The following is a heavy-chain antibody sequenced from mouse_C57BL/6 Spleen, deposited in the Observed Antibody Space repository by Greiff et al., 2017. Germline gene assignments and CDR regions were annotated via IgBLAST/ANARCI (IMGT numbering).Heavy chain of an antibody. J-gene: IGHJ1*03. CDR1: GFTFSDYY. CDR2: INYDGSST. V-gene: IGHV5-16*01. CDR3: ARDELGHWYFDV. Sequence: EVQVVESEGGLVQPGSSMKLSCTASGFTFSDYYMAWVRQVPEKGLEWVANINYDGSSTYYLDSLKSRFIISRDNAKNILYLQMSSLKSEDTATYYCARDELGHWYFDVWGTGTTVTVSS. D-gene: IGHD4-1*01.